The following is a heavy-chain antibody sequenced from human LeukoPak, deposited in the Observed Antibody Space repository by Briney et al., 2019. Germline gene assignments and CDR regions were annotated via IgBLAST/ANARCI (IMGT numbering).Heavy chain of an antibody. CDR2: IYSGGST. CDR1: GFTVSSNY. V-gene: IGHV3-66*02. Sequence: GGSLRLSCAASGFTVSSNYMSWVRQAPGKGLEWVSVIYSGGSTYYAGSVKGRFTISRDNSKNTLYLQMNSLRAEDTAVYYCAVDYSNYEFLDYWGQGTLVTVSS. J-gene: IGHJ4*02. CDR3: AVDYSNYEFLDY. D-gene: IGHD4-11*01.